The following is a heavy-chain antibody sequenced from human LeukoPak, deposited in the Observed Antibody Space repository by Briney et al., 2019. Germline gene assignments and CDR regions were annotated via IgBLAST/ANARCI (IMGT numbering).Heavy chain of an antibody. CDR2: IYYTGSS. J-gene: IGHJ4*02. V-gene: IGHV4-59*08. Sequence: KPSETLSLTCTASGGSISSYYWNWIRQTPGEGLEWIGYIYYTGSSNYNPSLKSRVTISLDTSKNQFSLNLSSVTAADTAVYYCATGDVVVPTAAQRPLDYWGQGTLVTVSS. CDR1: GGSISSYY. D-gene: IGHD2-2*01. CDR3: ATGDVVVPTAAQRPLDY.